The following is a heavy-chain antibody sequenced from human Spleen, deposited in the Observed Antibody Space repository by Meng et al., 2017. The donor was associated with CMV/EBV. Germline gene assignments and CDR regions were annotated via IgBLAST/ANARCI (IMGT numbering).Heavy chain of an antibody. Sequence: LPQGQAQGSVEPPRTSVNTCSSTCGSMCNSNSNWCWRHQPRRKGLGLSGYIHHSGDTNYNPYLKSRVSISVDTSKNQSSLNLNSMTAADTAVYYCASFDPNPGRNYFDYWGQGTLVTVSS. CDR3: ASFDPNPGRNYFDY. CDR2: IHHSGDT. D-gene: IGHD1-14*01. V-gene: IGHV4-30-4*01. J-gene: IGHJ4*02. CDR1: CGSMCNSNSN.